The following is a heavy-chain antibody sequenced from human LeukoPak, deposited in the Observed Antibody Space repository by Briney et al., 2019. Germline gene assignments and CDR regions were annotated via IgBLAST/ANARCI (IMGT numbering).Heavy chain of an antibody. CDR2: IIPIFGTA. V-gene: IGHV1-69*13. J-gene: IGHJ4*02. CDR3: ARDGNYYGGNFY. D-gene: IGHD4-23*01. CDR1: GGTFSSYA. Sequence: SVKVSCTASGGTFSSYAISWVRQAPGQGLEWMGGIIPIFGTANYAQKFQGRVTITADESTSTAYMELSSLRSEDTAVYYCARDGNYYGGNFYWCQRTLVTVSS.